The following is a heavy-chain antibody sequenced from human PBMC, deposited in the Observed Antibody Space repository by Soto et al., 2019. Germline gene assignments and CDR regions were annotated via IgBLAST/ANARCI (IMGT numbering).Heavy chain of an antibody. CDR3: ARGRYYDFWSGQQQNWFDP. CDR1: GYTLTELS. CDR2: FDPEDGET. V-gene: IGHV1-24*01. D-gene: IGHD3-3*01. J-gene: IGHJ5*02. Sequence: ASVKVSCKVSGYTLTELSMHWVRQAPGKGLEWMGGFDPEDGETIYAQKFQGRVTMTKNTSTSTAYMELSSLRSEDTAVYYCARGRYYDFWSGQQQNWFDPWGQGTLVTVSS.